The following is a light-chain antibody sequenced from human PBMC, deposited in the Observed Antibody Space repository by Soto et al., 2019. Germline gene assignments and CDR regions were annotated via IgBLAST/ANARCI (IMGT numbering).Light chain of an antibody. CDR1: QSVGSRY. Sequence: EIVLTQSPGTLSLSPGERATLSCRASQSVGSRYLAWYQQKPGQAPRLLIYGASSRATGIPDRFSGSGSGTDFTLTVSRLEREDFAVYYCQHYGRSPWTVGQGTKVEMK. CDR3: QHYGRSPWT. J-gene: IGKJ1*01. V-gene: IGKV3-20*01. CDR2: GAS.